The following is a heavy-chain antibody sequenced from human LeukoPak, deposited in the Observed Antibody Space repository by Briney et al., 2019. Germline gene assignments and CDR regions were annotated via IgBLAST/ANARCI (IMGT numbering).Heavy chain of an antibody. J-gene: IGHJ4*02. CDR1: GFTFSSYW. CDR2: INTDGSST. D-gene: IGHD3-10*01. Sequence: GGSLRLSCAASGFTFSSYWMHWVRQTPGKGLVWVSRINTDGSSTSYADSVKGRFTISRDNAKNTLYLQMTSLREEDTAVYYCVRGQTIDYWGQGILVTVSS. CDR3: VRGQTIDY. V-gene: IGHV3-74*01.